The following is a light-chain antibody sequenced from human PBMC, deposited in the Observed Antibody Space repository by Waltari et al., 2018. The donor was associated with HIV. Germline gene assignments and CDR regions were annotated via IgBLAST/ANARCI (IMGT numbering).Light chain of an antibody. J-gene: IGLJ2*01. V-gene: IGLV2-23*02. CDR3: CSYAGSSIP. CDR1: SSDVGSYNL. Sequence: QSALTQPASVSGSFGQSITISCTGTSSDVGSYNLVSWYQHHPGKAPKLIIYEVNKRPSGVSNRCSGAKSGNTASLTVSGLQAEDEADYYCCSYAGSSIPFGGGTKLTVL. CDR2: EVN.